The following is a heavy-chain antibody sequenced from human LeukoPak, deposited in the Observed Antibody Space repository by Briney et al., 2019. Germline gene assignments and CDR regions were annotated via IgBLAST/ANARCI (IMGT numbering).Heavy chain of an antibody. CDR2: INGRGDNT. CDR3: AKDRVSPGFNWFDP. V-gene: IGHV3-23*01. D-gene: IGHD2/OR15-2a*01. Sequence: GGSLRLSCAASGVIISSYAMSWVRQAPGKGLEWVAAINGRGDNTYYADFVKGRFTISRDNSKSTVYLQMNSLRTEDTAVYYCAKDRVSPGFNWFDPWGQGTLVTVSS. CDR1: GVIISSYA. J-gene: IGHJ5*02.